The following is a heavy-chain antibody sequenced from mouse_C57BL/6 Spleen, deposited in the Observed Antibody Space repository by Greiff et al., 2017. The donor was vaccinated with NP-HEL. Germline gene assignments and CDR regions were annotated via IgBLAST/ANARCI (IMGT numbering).Heavy chain of an antibody. V-gene: IGHV1-52*01. J-gene: IGHJ1*03. D-gene: IGHD1-1*01. CDR2: IDPSDSET. CDR3: ARGGHYGSSYNWYFEV. Sequence: VKLQQPGAELERPGSSVKLSCKASGYTFTSYWMHWVKQRPIQGLEWIGNIDPSDSETHYNQKFKDKATLTVDKSSSTAYMQLSSLTSEDAAVYYCARGGHYGSSYNWYFEVWGTGTTVTVSS. CDR1: GYTFTSYW.